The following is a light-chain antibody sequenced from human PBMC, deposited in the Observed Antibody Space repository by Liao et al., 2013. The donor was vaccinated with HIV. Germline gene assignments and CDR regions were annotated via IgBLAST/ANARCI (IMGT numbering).Light chain of an antibody. CDR2: QDT. V-gene: IGLV3-1*01. J-gene: IGLJ2*01. CDR1: NLGEKS. Sequence: SYDLTQPPSVSVSPGQTASISCSGDNLGEKSASWYQQKPGQSPVLVIYQDTKRPSGIPERFSGSNYGNTATLTISGTQAMDEADYYCQAWDSSTAVFGGGTKLTVL. CDR3: QAWDSSTAV.